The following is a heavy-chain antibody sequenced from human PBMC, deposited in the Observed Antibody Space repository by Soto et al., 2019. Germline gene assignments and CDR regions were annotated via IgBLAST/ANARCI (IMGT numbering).Heavy chain of an antibody. J-gene: IGHJ4*02. D-gene: IGHD3-10*01. CDR2: ITARGDTT. CDR3: VRGIYPSSAGGPFDL. CDR1: GFVFSNYA. V-gene: IGHV3-23*01. Sequence: GGSLRLSCTASGFVFSNYAVTWVRQAPGQGLEWVSAITARGDTTYYADSVKGRFTISRDNARDNLFLDMSGLRDDDTALYYCVRGIYPSSAGGPFDLWGQGTLVTGSS.